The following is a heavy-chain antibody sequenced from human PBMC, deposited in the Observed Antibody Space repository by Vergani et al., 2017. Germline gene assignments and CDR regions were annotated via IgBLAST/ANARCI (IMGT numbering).Heavy chain of an antibody. CDR3: AKGRGGYGSSSWYFDL. D-gene: IGHD6-6*01. CDR2: ISWNSGSI. V-gene: IGHV3-9*01. J-gene: IGHJ2*01. Sequence: EVQLVESGGGLVQPGRSLRLSCAASGFTFDDYAMHWVRQAPGKGLEWVSGISWNSGSIGYADSVKGRFTISRDNAKNSLYLQMNSLRAEDTALYYCAKGRGGYGSSSWYFDLWGRGTLVTVSS. CDR1: GFTFDDYA.